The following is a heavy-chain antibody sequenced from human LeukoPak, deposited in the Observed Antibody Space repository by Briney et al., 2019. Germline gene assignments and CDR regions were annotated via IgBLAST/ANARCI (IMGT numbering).Heavy chain of an antibody. V-gene: IGHV3-9*01. CDR2: ISWNSGSI. Sequence: PGRSLRLSCAASGFTFDDYAMHWVRQAPGKGLEWVSGISWNSGSIGYADSVKGRFTISRDNAKNSLYLQMNSLRAEDTAVYYCARGGAHIVVVNYVDYWGQGTLVTVSS. D-gene: IGHD3-22*01. J-gene: IGHJ4*02. CDR3: ARGGAHIVVVNYVDY. CDR1: GFTFDDYA.